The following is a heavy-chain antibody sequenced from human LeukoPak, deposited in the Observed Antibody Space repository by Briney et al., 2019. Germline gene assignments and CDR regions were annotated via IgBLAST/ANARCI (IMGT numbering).Heavy chain of an antibody. CDR3: ARGMPGELLWFGESCPYFDY. V-gene: IGHV1-18*01. D-gene: IGHD3-10*01. CDR1: GYTFTSYG. CDR2: ISAYNGNT. J-gene: IGHJ4*02. Sequence: ASVKVSCKASGYTFTSYGISWVRQAPGQGLEWMGWISAYNGNTNYAQKLQGRVTMTTDTSTSTAYMELRSLRSDDTAVYYCARGMPGELLWFGESCPYFDYWGQGTLVTVSS.